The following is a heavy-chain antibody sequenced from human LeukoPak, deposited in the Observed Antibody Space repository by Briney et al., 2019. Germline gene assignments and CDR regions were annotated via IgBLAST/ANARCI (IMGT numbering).Heavy chain of an antibody. J-gene: IGHJ4*02. CDR3: AKGSRRDGYNYNFDY. CDR1: GFMFNNFA. Sequence: GGSLRLSCAASGFMFNNFAMSWVREAPGRGLEWVSGISGSGGTTSYADSVKGRFTISRDNSKNTLYLQTTSLRAEDTAIYYGAKGSRRDGYNYNFDYWGQGTLVTVSS. CDR2: ISGSGGTT. D-gene: IGHD5-24*01. V-gene: IGHV3-23*01.